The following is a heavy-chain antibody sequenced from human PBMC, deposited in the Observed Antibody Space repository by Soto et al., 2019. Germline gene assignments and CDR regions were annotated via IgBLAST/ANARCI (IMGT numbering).Heavy chain of an antibody. CDR3: AKDKGCSTTTCHWNAFDI. CDR2: ISSSGAGT. CDR1: GFTFSSYA. Sequence: EVQLLESGGGLVQPGGSLRLSCAASGFTFSSYALSWVRQAPGKGLEWVSAISSSGAGTYYADSVKGRFTISRDNSKNTPFLQMNSLRAEDTAVYYCAKDKGCSTTTCHWNAFDIWGQGTMVTVSS. D-gene: IGHD2-2*01. J-gene: IGHJ3*02. V-gene: IGHV3-23*01.